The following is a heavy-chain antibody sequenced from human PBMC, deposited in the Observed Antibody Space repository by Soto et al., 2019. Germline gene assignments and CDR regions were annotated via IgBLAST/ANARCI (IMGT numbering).Heavy chain of an antibody. V-gene: IGHV1-46*01. Sequence: GASVKVSCKASGYTFSTYYMHWVRQAPGQGYGWMGIINPSGGSTTYAQKFQGRVTMTRDTSTTTVYMELSSLKSEDTAVYYCARYDYNGYYFDYWGQGTLVTVSS. J-gene: IGHJ4*02. CDR1: GYTFSTYY. CDR2: INPSGGST. CDR3: ARYDYNGYYFDY. D-gene: IGHD4-4*01.